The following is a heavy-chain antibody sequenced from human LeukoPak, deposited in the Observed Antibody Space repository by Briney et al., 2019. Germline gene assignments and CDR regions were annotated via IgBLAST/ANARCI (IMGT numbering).Heavy chain of an antibody. V-gene: IGHV3-21*01. D-gene: IGHD2-2*01. Sequence: GSLRLSCAASGFTFNTYSMNWVRQAPGKGLGGSSSISDNSNYIYYSHSVEGRFTIPRDKAKISLYLQMNSLRVEATTVYYCANHCACGRTSCPPFDSWGQGTLVTVSS. CDR2: ISDNSNYI. CDR1: GFTFNTYS. J-gene: IGHJ4*02. CDR3: ANHCACGRTSCPPFDS.